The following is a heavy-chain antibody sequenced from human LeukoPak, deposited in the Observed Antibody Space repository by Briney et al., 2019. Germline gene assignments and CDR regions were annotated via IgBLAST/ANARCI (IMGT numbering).Heavy chain of an antibody. Sequence: LGGSLRLSCVASGFTFGKYWMAWVRQAPGKGLEWLANIEQDGSEEYYLDSVRGRFTVSRDNAKNTLYLQMNSLRAEDTAVYYCARSGDYDYWGQGTLVTVSS. J-gene: IGHJ4*02. CDR1: GFTFGKYW. CDR3: ARSGDYDY. CDR2: IEQDGSEE. D-gene: IGHD4-17*01. V-gene: IGHV3-7*01.